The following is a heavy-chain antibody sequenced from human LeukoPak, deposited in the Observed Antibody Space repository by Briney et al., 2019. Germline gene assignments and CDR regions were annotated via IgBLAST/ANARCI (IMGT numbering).Heavy chain of an antibody. J-gene: IGHJ3*02. D-gene: IGHD3-22*01. V-gene: IGHV1-8*01. CDR3: ARDRNNYYDSSGYPGDAFDI. CDR1: GYTFTSYD. Sequence: ASVKVSCKASGYTFTSYDINWVRQATGQGLEWMGWMNPNSGNTGYAQKFQGRVTMTRNTSISTAYMELSSLRSEDTAVYYCARDRNNYYDSSGYPGDAFDIWGQGTMVTVSS. CDR2: MNPNSGNT.